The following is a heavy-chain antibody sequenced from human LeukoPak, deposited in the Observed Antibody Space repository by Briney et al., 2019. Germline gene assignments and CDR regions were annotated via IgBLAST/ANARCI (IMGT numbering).Heavy chain of an antibody. CDR1: GGSISSGSYY. CDR3: AREVRDRDAFDI. CDR2: IYTRGTT. Sequence: SETLSLTCTVSGGSISSGSYYWSWIRQPAGKGLEWIGRIYTRGTTNYNPSLKSRVTISVDTSKNQFSLKLSSVTVADTAVYYCAREVRDRDAFDIWGQGTMVTVSS. V-gene: IGHV4-61*02. J-gene: IGHJ3*02. D-gene: IGHD5-24*01.